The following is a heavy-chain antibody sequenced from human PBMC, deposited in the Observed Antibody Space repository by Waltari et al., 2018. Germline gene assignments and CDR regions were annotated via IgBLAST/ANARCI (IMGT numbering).Heavy chain of an antibody. CDR2: IFTSGST. D-gene: IGHD2-2*01. CDR3: ARDLGGGNYADS. V-gene: IGHV4-4*07. J-gene: IGHJ4*02. Sequence: QVQLQESGPGLVKPSETLSLTCTVSAGSISSYYCSWVRQPAGKGLEWIGRIFTSGSTNYNPSLKNRITMSVDPSKNQFSLRLSSVTAADTAVYYCARDLGGGNYADSWGQGTMVTVSS. CDR1: AGSISSYY.